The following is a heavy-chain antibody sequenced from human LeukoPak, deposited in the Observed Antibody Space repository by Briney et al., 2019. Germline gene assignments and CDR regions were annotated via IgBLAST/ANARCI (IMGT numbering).Heavy chain of an antibody. CDR1: GFTFSSYG. V-gene: IGHV3-21*01. CDR2: ISSSSSYI. Sequence: GWAPRLSCEASGFTFSSYGMNWDLQAPGNRLEWVSSISSSSSYIYYADSVKGRFTISRDNAKNSLYLQMNSLRAEDTAVYYCARDLHTVRGYFDYWGQGTLVTVFS. D-gene: IGHD4-17*01. CDR3: ARDLHTVRGYFDY. J-gene: IGHJ4*02.